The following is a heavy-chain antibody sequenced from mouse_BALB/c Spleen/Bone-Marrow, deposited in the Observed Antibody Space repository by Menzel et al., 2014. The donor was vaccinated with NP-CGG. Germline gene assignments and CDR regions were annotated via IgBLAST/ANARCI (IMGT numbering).Heavy chain of an antibody. J-gene: IGHJ4*01. CDR3: SRYYFGGGYNYALDY. V-gene: IGHV3-2*02. D-gene: IGHD1-1*01. Sequence: EVQLQQSGPGLVKSSQSLSLTCTVTGYSITSDYACNWIRQFPGNKLEWMGYISYSGGTSYNPSLKSRISLTRDTSKNQFFLQLNSVTTEDTATYYCSRYYFGGGYNYALDYWGQGTSVTVSS. CDR2: ISYSGGT. CDR1: GYSITSDYA.